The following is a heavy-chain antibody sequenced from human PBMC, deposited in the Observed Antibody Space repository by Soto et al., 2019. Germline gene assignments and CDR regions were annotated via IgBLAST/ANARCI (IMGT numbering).Heavy chain of an antibody. J-gene: IGHJ4*02. V-gene: IGHV4-39*01. CDR1: GDSINSDKYY. CDR2: IYYRGNT. Sequence: QLQLQESGPGLVKPSETLSLTCSVSGDSINSDKYYWGWIRQPPGKGLEWIGSIYYRGNTYYNPSIQTRVTISFDKSKGQFSLKLTSVTAADSAVYFCARLEGLATISYYFDFWGQGALVTVSS. CDR3: ARLEGLATISYYFDF. D-gene: IGHD3-9*01.